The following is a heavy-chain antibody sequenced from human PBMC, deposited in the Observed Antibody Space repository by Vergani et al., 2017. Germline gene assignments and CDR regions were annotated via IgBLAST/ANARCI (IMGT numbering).Heavy chain of an antibody. D-gene: IGHD6-6*01. CDR1: GFTFSSYA. CDR2: ISYDGSNK. V-gene: IGHV3-30-3*01. J-gene: IGHJ5*02. CDR3: ARGIGARPRWFDP. Sequence: QVQLVESGGGVVQPGRSLRLSCAASGFTFSSYALHWVRQAPGKGVEWVAVISYDGSNKYYADSVKGRFTMYRDNSKNTLYLQMNSLRAEDTAVYYCARGIGARPRWFDPWGQGTLVTVSS.